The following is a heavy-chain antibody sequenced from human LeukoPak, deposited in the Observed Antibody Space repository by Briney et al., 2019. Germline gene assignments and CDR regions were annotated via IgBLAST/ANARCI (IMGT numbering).Heavy chain of an antibody. CDR1: GFTFSSFD. Sequence: GRSLRLSCVASGFTFSSFDMNWVRQAPGKELEWLSNIANTSSAIYYADSAKGRFTISRDNAKNSLYLQMNSLRDEDTAVYFCAREAVTTIDYWGQGTLVTVSS. D-gene: IGHD4-17*01. J-gene: IGHJ4*02. CDR2: IANTSSAI. CDR3: AREAVTTIDY. V-gene: IGHV3-48*02.